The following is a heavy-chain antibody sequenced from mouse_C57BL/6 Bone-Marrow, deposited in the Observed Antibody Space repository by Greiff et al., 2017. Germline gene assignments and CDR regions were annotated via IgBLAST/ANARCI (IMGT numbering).Heavy chain of an antibody. CDR3: ARRSCGSRENDMDY. Sequence: QVQLLQPGAELVMPGASVKLSCKASGYTFTSYWMHWVQQSPGQGLEWIGEIDPSDSYTNYNEKFTGQSTLTVANSSSTVYLQLSCLTSEDSAVYYYARRSCGSRENDMDYWGQGTTVTVSS. J-gene: IGHJ4*01. V-gene: IGHV1-69*01. D-gene: IGHD1-1*01. CDR2: IDPSDSYT. CDR1: GYTFTSYW.